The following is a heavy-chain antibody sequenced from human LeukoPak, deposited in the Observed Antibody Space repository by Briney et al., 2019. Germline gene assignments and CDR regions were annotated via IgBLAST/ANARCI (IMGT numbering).Heavy chain of an antibody. D-gene: IGHD3-22*01. CDR3: ARSSYQYDSSANY. J-gene: IGHJ4*02. V-gene: IGHV1-2*02. CDR2: IDPNNGDT. CDR1: GYTFTHFY. Sequence: ASLTVSCKASGYTFTHFYIHWVRQAPGQGLEWLGWIDPNNGDTDYAQKFQGRVTMTRDTSMDTAYMQVTGLRYDDTAVYYCARSSYQYDSSANYWGQGTLVTVSS.